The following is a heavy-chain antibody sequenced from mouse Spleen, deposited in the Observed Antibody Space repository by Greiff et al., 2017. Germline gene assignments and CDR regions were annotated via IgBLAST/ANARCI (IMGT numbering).Heavy chain of an antibody. D-gene: IGHD1-2*01. Sequence: EVQLQQSGPELVKPGASVKMSCKASGYTFTDYNMHWVKQSHGKSLEWIGYINPNNDGTSYNQKFKGKVTLTVNKSSSTAYMELRSLTSEDSAVYYCARTTATWFAYWGQGTLVTVSA. CDR3: ARTTATWFAY. CDR2: INPNNDGT. J-gene: IGHJ3*01. V-gene: IGHV1-22*01. CDR1: GYTFTDYN.